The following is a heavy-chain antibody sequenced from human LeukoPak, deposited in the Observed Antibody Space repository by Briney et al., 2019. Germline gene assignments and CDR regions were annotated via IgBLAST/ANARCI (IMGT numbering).Heavy chain of an antibody. V-gene: IGHV3-21*01. CDR1: GFTFRSYS. CDR3: ARGTVSGYGDYSVFDY. D-gene: IGHD4-17*01. Sequence: GGSLRLSCAASGFTFRSYSMNGVREAPGKGLEWVSSMSSSSSYIYYADSVKGRFTISRDNAKNALYLQMNSLRAEDTAVYYCARGTVSGYGDYSVFDYWGQGTLVTVSS. CDR2: MSSSSSYI. J-gene: IGHJ4*02.